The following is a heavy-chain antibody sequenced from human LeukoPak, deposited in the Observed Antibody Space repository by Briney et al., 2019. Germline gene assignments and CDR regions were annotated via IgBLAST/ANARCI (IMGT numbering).Heavy chain of an antibody. CDR2: ISAYNGNT. V-gene: IGHV1-18*01. D-gene: IGHD3-22*01. CDR1: GYSFTSYG. J-gene: IGHJ4*02. CDR3: ARGFTYYYDSSGYPILGY. Sequence: ASVKVSCKASGYSFTSYGITWVRQAPGQGLEWMGWISAYNGNTNYAQKLQDRVTKTTDTPTSTAYMELRSLRSDDTAVYYCARGFTYYYDSSGYPILGYWGQGTLVTVSS.